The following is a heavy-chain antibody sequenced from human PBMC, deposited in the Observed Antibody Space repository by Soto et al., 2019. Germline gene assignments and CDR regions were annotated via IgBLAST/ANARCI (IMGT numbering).Heavy chain of an antibody. V-gene: IGHV3-30-3*01. CDR2: ISYDGSNQ. Sequence: GGSLRLSCAASGFTFSTFTMHWVRQAPGKGLDWVAIISYDGSNQNYADSVKGRFTISRDISRNTVFLQMDSLRAEDTAVYYCAKDRQYPRDYFHYWGQGTLVTVSS. CDR1: GFTFSTFT. D-gene: IGHD4-4*01. CDR3: AKDRQYPRDYFHY. J-gene: IGHJ4*02.